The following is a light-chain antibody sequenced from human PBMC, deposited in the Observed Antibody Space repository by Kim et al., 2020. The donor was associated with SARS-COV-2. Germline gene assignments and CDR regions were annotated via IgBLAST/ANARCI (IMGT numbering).Light chain of an antibody. V-gene: IGKV3-20*01. CDR2: GAS. J-gene: IGKJ4*01. Sequence: SPGERATLSCRASQGVSSSYICWYQKHAGHASRLLFYGASTRAAGIADRFSGGGCGTDFTLTSSRLEPEDFVVYYCQQYSWSPLTFGGGTKVDIK. CDR3: QQYSWSPLT. CDR1: QGVSSSY.